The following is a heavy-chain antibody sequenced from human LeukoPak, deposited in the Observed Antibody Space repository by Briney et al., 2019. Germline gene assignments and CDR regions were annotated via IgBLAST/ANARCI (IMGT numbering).Heavy chain of an antibody. J-gene: IGHJ4*02. D-gene: IGHD3-22*01. CDR2: ISGSGGST. CDR1: GFTVSSNY. Sequence: PGGSLRLSCAASGFTVSSNYMSWVRQAPGKGLEWVSAISGSGGSTYYADSVKGRFTISRDNSKNTLYLQMNSLRAEDTAVYYCAKVGSSGYYIDYWGQGTLVTVSS. CDR3: AKVGSSGYYIDY. V-gene: IGHV3-23*01.